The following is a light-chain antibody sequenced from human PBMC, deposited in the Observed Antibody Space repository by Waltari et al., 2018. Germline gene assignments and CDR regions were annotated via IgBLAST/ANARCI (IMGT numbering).Light chain of an antibody. CDR2: GAS. CDR1: QSISSN. Sequence: EIVMTQSPATLSVSPGERAILSCRASQSISSNLAWYHQKPGQAPRPLIHGASTRAAGIPARFSGSGSGTEFTLTINSLQSEDFAVYYCQQYNNGLPISFGQGTRLEIK. J-gene: IGKJ5*01. V-gene: IGKV3-15*01. CDR3: QQYNNGLPIS.